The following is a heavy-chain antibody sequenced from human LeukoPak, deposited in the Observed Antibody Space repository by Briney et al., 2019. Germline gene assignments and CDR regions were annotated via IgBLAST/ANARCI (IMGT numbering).Heavy chain of an antibody. V-gene: IGHV4-59*08. J-gene: IGHJ6*02. CDR3: ARLAIAAAGHYYYYGMDV. D-gene: IGHD6-13*01. CDR1: GGSISSYY. Sequence: PSETLSLTCTVSGGSISSYYWSWIRQSPGKGLEWIGYIYYSGSTDYNPSLKSRVTISVDTSKNQFSLKLSSVTAADTAVYYCARLAIAAAGHYYYYGMDVWGQGTTVTVSS. CDR2: IYYSGST.